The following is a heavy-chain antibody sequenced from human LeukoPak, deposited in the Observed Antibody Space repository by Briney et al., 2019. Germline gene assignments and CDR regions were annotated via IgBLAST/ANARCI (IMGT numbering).Heavy chain of an antibody. J-gene: IGHJ4*02. CDR1: GFTFSSYE. D-gene: IGHD6-6*01. CDR2: IKQDGSEK. V-gene: IGHV3-7*01. Sequence: GGSLRLSCAASGFTFSSYEMNWVRQAPGKGLEWVANIKQDGSEKYYVDSVKGRFTISRDNAKNSLYLQMNSLRAEDTAVYYCARDGYGSSFHFDYWGQGTLVTVSS. CDR3: ARDGYGSSFHFDY.